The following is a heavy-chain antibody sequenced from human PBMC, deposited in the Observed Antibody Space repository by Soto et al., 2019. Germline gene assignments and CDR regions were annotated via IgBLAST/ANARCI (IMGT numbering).Heavy chain of an antibody. Sequence: QVQLVQSGAEVKKPGASVKVSCKASGYTFTSYGISWVRQAPGQGLEWMGWISAYNGNTNYAQKLQGRVTTTTDTSTSTAYMERRRLRSDDTAVYYWARRKVHIVPAGTYYGMDVWGQGTTVTVSS. CDR3: ARRKVHIVPAGTYYGMDV. V-gene: IGHV1-18*01. CDR1: GYTFTSYG. D-gene: IGHD2-21*01. J-gene: IGHJ6*02. CDR2: ISAYNGNT.